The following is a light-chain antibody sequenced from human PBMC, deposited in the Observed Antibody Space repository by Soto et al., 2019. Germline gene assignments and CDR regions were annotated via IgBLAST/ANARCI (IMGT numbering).Light chain of an antibody. CDR3: QQRSNWPWT. CDR1: QSVSSF. V-gene: IGKV3-11*01. Sequence: EIVLTQSSATLSLSPGERATLSCRASQSVSSFLVWYQQKPGQAPRLLISDASNRATGIPGRLSGSGSGTDFSLTISSLEPEDFAVYYCQQRSNWPWTFGQGTKVEIK. CDR2: DAS. J-gene: IGKJ1*01.